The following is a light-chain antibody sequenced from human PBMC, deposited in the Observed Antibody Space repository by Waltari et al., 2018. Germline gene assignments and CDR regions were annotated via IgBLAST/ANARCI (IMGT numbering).Light chain of an antibody. CDR2: EVS. V-gene: IGLV2-8*01. Sequence: QSALTQPPSASGSPGQSVTLSCTGTSSDVGGYNYVSWYQQHPGQAPKLMIDEVSKRPAGVPDRFSGSKSGNTASLTVSGLQAEDEADYYCSSYAGSNNWVFGGGTKLTVL. CDR3: SSYAGSNNWV. J-gene: IGLJ2*01. CDR1: SSDVGGYNY.